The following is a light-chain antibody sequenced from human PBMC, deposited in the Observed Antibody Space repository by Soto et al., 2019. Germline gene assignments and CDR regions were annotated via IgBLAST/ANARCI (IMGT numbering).Light chain of an antibody. Sequence: QSALTQPASVSGSPGQSITISCTGTSSDVGGYNYVSWYQQHPDKAPKLMIYEVSNRPSGVSNRFSGSKSGNTASLTISGLQPEDEADYYCSSHTSSSLGVFGAGTKLTVL. CDR3: SSHTSSSLGV. J-gene: IGLJ1*01. CDR1: SSDVGGYNY. CDR2: EVS. V-gene: IGLV2-14*01.